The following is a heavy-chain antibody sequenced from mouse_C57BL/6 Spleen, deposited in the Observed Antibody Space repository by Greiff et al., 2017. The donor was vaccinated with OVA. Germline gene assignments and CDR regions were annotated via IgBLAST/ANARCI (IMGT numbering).Heavy chain of an antibody. V-gene: IGHV1-72*01. CDR3: ARKGNWGVDYFDY. D-gene: IGHD4-1*01. J-gene: IGHJ2*01. CDR2: IDPNSGGT. CDR1: GYTFTSYW. Sequence: QVQLKQPGAELVKPGASVKLSCKASGYTFTSYWMHWVKQRPGRGLEWIGRIDPNSGGTKYNEKFKSKATLTVDTPSSTAYMQLSSLTSEDSAVYYCARKGNWGVDYFDYWGKGTTLTVSS.